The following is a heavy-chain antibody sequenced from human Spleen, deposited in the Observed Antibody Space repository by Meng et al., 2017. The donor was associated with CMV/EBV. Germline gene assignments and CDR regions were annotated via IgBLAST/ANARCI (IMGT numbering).Heavy chain of an antibody. Sequence: GSLSLTCTVSGGSVSSGVSSASYYWTWIRQLPGKGLEWIGYINFSGRTNYNPSLKSRATISVDTSKQQFSLKVTAVTAAGTAVYYCAIDFGAMIYGHWGQGMLVTVSS. CDR3: AIDFGAMIYGH. J-gene: IGHJ4*02. D-gene: IGHD3-22*01. CDR1: GGSVSSGVSSASYY. V-gene: IGHV4-61*01. CDR2: INFSGRT.